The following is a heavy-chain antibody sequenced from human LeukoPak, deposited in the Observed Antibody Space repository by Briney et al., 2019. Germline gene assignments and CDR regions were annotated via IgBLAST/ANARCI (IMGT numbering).Heavy chain of an antibody. CDR3: AKEFEPAAMFFDY. J-gene: IGHJ4*02. D-gene: IGHD2-2*01. V-gene: IGHV3-30*02. CDR2: IRYDGSNK. Sequence: PGGSLRLSCAASGFTFSSYGMHWVRQAPGKGLEWVAFIRYDGSNKYYADSVKGRFTISRDNSKSTLYLQMNSLRAEDTAVYYCAKEFEPAAMFFDYWGQGTLVTVSS. CDR1: GFTFSSYG.